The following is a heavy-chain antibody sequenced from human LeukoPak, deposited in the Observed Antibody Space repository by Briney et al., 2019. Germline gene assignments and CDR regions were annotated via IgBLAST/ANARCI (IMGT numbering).Heavy chain of an antibody. V-gene: IGHV3-9*01. CDR1: GFTFDDYA. D-gene: IGHD4-23*01. J-gene: IGHJ4*02. CDR2: ISWNSGSI. Sequence: GGSLRLSCAASGFTFDDYAMHWVRQAPGKGLEWVSGISWNSGSIGYADSVKGRFTISRDNAKNSLYLQMNSLRAEDTAVYYCASLYDYGGNSDFDYWGQGTLVAVSS. CDR3: ASLYDYGGNSDFDY.